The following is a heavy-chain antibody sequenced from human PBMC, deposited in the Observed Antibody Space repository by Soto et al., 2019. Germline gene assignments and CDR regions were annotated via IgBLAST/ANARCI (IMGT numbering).Heavy chain of an antibody. CDR1: GDSVSSNSAA. V-gene: IGHV6-1*01. J-gene: IGHJ2*01. CDR3: ARVSRAGSYSYWYFDL. CDR2: TYYRSKWYN. Sequence: KQSQTLSLTCAISGDSVSSNSAAWNWIRQSPSRGLEWLGRTYYRSKWYNDYAVSVKSRITINPDTSKNQFSLQLNSVTPEDTAVYYCARVSRAGSYSYWYFDLWGRGTLVTVSS. D-gene: IGHD1-26*01.